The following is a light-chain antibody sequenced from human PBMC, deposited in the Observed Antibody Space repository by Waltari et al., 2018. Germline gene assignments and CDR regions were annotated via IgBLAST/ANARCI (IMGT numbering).Light chain of an antibody. CDR3: QQYYSYPRT. Sequence: AIRVTQSPSSLPASTGARVPITCRASQGISSYLAWYQQKPGKAPKLLIYAASTLQSGVPSRVSGSGSGTDFTLTISCLQSDDFATYYCQQYYSYPRTFGQGTKVEIK. V-gene: IGKV1-8*01. CDR2: AAS. J-gene: IGKJ1*01. CDR1: QGISSY.